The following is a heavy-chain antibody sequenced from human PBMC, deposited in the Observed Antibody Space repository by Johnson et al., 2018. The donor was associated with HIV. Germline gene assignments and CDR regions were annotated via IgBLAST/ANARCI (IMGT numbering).Heavy chain of an antibody. D-gene: IGHD2-21*02. J-gene: IGHJ3*02. CDR1: GFTFSSYA. CDR3: ARDFTAVYCGGDCYAFDI. V-gene: IGHV3-20*04. CDR2: INWNGGST. Sequence: EVQLVESGGGLVQPGGSLRLSCAASGFTFSSYAMHWVRQAPGKGLEWVSGINWNGGSTGYADSVKGRFTISRDNAKNSLYLQMNSLRAEDTALYYCARDFTAVYCGGDCYAFDIWGQGTMVSVSS.